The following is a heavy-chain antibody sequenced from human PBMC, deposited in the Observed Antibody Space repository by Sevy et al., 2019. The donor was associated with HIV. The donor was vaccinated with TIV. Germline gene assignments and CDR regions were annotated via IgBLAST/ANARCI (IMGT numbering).Heavy chain of an antibody. CDR2: VDPQHGET. J-gene: IGHJ5*02. Sequence: ASVKVSCKVSGYTLTKLSMNWVRQAPGKGLEWMGHVDPQHGETIYAERFQGRVTITAVTSIDTGYMELSRLTSEDTAEYYCATVRLRYLSGSSSYQGDWFDPWGQGTLVTVSS. D-gene: IGHD3-9*01. V-gene: IGHV1-24*01. CDR1: GYTLTKLS. CDR3: ATVRLRYLSGSSSYQGDWFDP.